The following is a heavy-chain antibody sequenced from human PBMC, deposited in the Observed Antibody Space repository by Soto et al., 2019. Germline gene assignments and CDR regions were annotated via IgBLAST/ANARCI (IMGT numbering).Heavy chain of an antibody. V-gene: IGHV3-74*01. Sequence: EVQLVESGGGLVQPGGSLRLSCAASGFTFTSYWMHWVRQAPGKGLVWVSRINSDGSGTSYADSVKGRFTITRDNAKNTMRRQMNGLRAEDTAVYYCARNRHSGSYYDAFDIWGQGTMVTVSS. J-gene: IGHJ3*02. D-gene: IGHD1-26*01. CDR1: GFTFTSYW. CDR3: ARNRHSGSYYDAFDI. CDR2: INSDGSGT.